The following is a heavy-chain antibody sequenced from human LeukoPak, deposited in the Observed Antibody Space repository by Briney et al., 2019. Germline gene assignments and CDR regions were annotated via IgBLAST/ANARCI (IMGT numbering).Heavy chain of an antibody. V-gene: IGHV3-23*01. Sequence: PGGSLRLSCAASGFTFSSYAMSWVRQAPGKGLEWVSAISGSGGSTYYADSVKGRFTISRDNSKNTLYLQMNSLRAEDTAVYYCAKGDSYYYDSSGLAFDIWGQGTMVTVSS. CDR2: ISGSGGST. J-gene: IGHJ3*02. CDR1: GFTFSSYA. CDR3: AKGDSYYYDSSGLAFDI. D-gene: IGHD3-22*01.